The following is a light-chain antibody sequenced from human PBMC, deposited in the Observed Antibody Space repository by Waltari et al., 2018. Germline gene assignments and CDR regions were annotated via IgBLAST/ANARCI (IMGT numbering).Light chain of an antibody. CDR1: QGIRSF. Sequence: IQLTHSPSSLSASAGDRVAITCRPSQGIRSFLAWYQQKPGKAPKLLIYAASTLQSGVPSRFSGSGSGTDFSLTISSLQPEDFATYYCQQFNSYPLTFGGGTKVEIK. CDR3: QQFNSYPLT. J-gene: IGKJ4*01. CDR2: AAS. V-gene: IGKV1-9*01.